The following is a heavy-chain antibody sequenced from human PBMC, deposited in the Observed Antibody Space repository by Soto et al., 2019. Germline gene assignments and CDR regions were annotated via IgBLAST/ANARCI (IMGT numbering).Heavy chain of an antibody. J-gene: IGHJ4*02. CDR3: ARDVGLDSDDFFAY. Sequence: GGSLRLSCTASGFTFTSYGMGWVRQSPGKGLQRVSTIRGDGGQTHYTDSVKGRFSISRDNSKNTVYLQMDSLRAEDTAMYFCARDVGLDSDDFFAYWGQGTLVTVSS. CDR1: GFTFTSYG. V-gene: IGHV3-23*01. CDR2: IRGDGGQT. D-gene: IGHD3-9*01.